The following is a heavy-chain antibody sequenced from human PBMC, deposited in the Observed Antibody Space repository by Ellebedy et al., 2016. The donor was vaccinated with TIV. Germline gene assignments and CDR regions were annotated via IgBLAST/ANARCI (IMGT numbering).Heavy chain of an antibody. CDR1: GGSISSYD. D-gene: IGHD3-22*01. J-gene: IGHJ3*02. V-gene: IGHV4-59*12. CDR3: ARDMRVTMIVDAFDI. CDR2: IYYSGST. Sequence: MPSETLSLTCSVSGGSISSYDWSWIRQPPGKGLEWIGYIYYSGSTYYNPSLKSRVTISVDTSKNQFSLKLSSVTAADTAVYYCARDMRVTMIVDAFDIWGQGTMVTVSS.